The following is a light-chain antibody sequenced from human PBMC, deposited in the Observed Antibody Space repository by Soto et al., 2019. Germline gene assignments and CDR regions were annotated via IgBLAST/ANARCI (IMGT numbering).Light chain of an antibody. CDR2: DAS. J-gene: IGKJ1*01. CDR3: QQYDSYSWT. Sequence: DIQMTQSPSTLSASVGDRVTITCRARQSISGWLAWYQQKPGEAPKILIYDASSLESGVPSRFSGSGSGTEFTLTISSLQPDDFATYYCQQYDSYSWTFGQGTKVDIK. CDR1: QSISGW. V-gene: IGKV1-5*01.